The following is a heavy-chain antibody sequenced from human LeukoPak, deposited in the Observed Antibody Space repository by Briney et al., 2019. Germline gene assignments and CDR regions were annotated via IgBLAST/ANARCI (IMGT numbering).Heavy chain of an antibody. CDR3: TRGYVGIDY. J-gene: IGHJ4*02. D-gene: IGHD5-12*01. V-gene: IGHV3-74*01. CDR1: GFTFSAYW. Sequence: GGSLRLSCAASGFTFSAYWMHWVRQTPEKGLVWVARIDTDGSSTIYADSVKGRFTISRDNAKNTLFLQMNSLRAEDTALYYCTRGYVGIDYWGQGTLVTVSS. CDR2: IDTDGSST.